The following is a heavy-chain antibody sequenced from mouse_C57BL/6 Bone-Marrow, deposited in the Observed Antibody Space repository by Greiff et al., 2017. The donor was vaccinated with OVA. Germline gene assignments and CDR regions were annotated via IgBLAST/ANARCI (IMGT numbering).Heavy chain of an antibody. Sequence: VQLQQPGAELVRPGSSVKLSCKASGYTFTSYWMDWVKQRPGQGLAWIGNIYPSDSETHYNQKFKDKATLTVDKSSSTAYMQLSSLTSEDSAVYYCARDGIWGNYDYAMDYWGQGTSVTVSS. CDR1: GYTFTSYW. CDR3: ARDGIWGNYDYAMDY. J-gene: IGHJ4*01. CDR2: IYPSDSET. V-gene: IGHV1-61*01. D-gene: IGHD2-1*01.